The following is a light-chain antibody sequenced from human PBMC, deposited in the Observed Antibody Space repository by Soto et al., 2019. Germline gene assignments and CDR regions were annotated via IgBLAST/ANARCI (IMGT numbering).Light chain of an antibody. CDR3: HQYYSSIT. CDR1: QDVDNNF. V-gene: IGKV3-20*01. Sequence: EIVLTQSPGTLSLSPGEGATLSCRASQDVDNNFLAWYQQRPGQAPRLLIYASSRRATGITDRFSGSGSGTDFTLTISRVGPEDIAVYFCHQYYSSITFGGGNKVEVK. CDR2: ASS. J-gene: IGKJ4*01.